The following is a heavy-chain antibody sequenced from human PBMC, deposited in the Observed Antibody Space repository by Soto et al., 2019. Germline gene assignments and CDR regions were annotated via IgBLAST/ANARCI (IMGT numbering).Heavy chain of an antibody. V-gene: IGHV4-59*01. CDR2: VFYTGRA. J-gene: IGHJ6*02. Sequence: SETLSLTCTVSGGSLGSYYWSWIRQPPGKGLEWIGYVFYTGRANYNASLKSRVSISLDTSKYQFSLKLSSVTAADTAVYYCERDGHGRMTTNQYYYNGMDVWRQGTPVTVSS. CDR3: ERDGHGRMTTNQYYYNGMDV. D-gene: IGHD4-4*01. CDR1: GGSLGSYY.